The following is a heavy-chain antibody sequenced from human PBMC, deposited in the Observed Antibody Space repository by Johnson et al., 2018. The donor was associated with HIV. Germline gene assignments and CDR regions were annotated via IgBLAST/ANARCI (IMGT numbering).Heavy chain of an antibody. CDR2: ISWNSGSI. J-gene: IGHJ3*02. V-gene: IGHV3-66*02. CDR3: AKGLVPAAVSRRTGAPDAFDI. Sequence: EVQLVESGGGLVQPGGSLRLSCVASGFTVRSNYMSWVRQAPGKGLEWVSVISWNSGSIGYADSVKGRFTISRDNSKNPLYLQMNSLRAEDPAVYYCAKGLVPAAVSRRTGAPDAFDIWGQGTMVTVSS. D-gene: IGHD2-2*01. CDR1: GFTVRSNY.